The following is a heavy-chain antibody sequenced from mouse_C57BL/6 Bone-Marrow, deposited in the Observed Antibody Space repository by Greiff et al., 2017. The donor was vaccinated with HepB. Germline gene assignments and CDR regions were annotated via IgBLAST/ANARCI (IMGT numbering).Heavy chain of an antibody. CDR1: GFSLTSYG. CDR2: IWGVGST. Sequence: VKLVESGPGLVAPSQSLSITCTVSGFSLTSYGVDWVRQSPGKGLEWLGVIWGVGSTNYNSALKSRLSISKDNSKSQVFLKMNSLQTDDTAMYYCASDHHYSKFAYGGQGTLVTVSA. J-gene: IGHJ3*01. V-gene: IGHV2-6*01. CDR3: ASDHHYSKFAY. D-gene: IGHD2-5*01.